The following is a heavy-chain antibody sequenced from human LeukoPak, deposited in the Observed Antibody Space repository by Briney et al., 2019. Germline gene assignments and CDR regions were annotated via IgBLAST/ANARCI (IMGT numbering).Heavy chain of an antibody. CDR2: IYSSGTT. CDR3: ARDWRAATAAGAFDF. CDR1: GASISLFH. Sequence: SETLSLTCTVSGASISLFHWGWIRQPPGKSLEWIGYIYSSGTTNYNPSLKSRVTMSVDTSKSQVSLNLNSVTAADTAVYYCARDWRAATAAGAFDFWGRGTLVTVSS. V-gene: IGHV4-4*08. J-gene: IGHJ3*01. D-gene: IGHD6-13*01.